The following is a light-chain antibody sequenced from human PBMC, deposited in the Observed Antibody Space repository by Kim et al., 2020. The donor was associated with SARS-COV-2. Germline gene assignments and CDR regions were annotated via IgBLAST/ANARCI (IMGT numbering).Light chain of an antibody. J-gene: IGLJ2*01. CDR3: AAWDDSLNGVI. CDR2: SDD. V-gene: IGLV1-44*01. Sequence: GQRLPLSGPGTRSNSGSNAVNWYQQLPGTAPKLLIYSDDHRPSGVPDRFSGSKSGTSASLAISGLQSEDEADYYCAAWDDSLNGVIFGGGTQLTVL. CDR1: RSNSGSNA.